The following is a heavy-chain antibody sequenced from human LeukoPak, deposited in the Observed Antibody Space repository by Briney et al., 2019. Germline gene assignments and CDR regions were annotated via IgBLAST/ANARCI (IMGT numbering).Heavy chain of an antibody. CDR1: GFTFSSSG. CDR2: IRYDASNK. D-gene: IGHD3-22*01. J-gene: IGHJ4*02. Sequence: GGSLRLSCAASGFTFSSSGMHWVRQAPGKGLEWVAFIRYDASNKYYADSVKGRYTISRDNSKNTLYLEMNSLRAEDTAVYYCAKDRIGSGYYFDDYWDQGTLVTVSS. V-gene: IGHV3-30*02. CDR3: AKDRIGSGYYFDDY.